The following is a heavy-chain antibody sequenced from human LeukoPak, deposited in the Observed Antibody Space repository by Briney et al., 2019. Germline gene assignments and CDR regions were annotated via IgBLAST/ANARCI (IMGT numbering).Heavy chain of an antibody. J-gene: IGHJ4*02. CDR1: GYTLTELS. D-gene: IGHD6-19*01. Sequence: ASVRVSCKVSGYTLTELSMHWVRQAPGKGLEWMGGFDPEDGETIYAQKFQGRVTMTEDTSTDTAYMELSSLRSEDTAVYYCATGQIAVAGTDYWGQGTLATVSS. CDR2: FDPEDGET. CDR3: ATGQIAVAGTDY. V-gene: IGHV1-24*01.